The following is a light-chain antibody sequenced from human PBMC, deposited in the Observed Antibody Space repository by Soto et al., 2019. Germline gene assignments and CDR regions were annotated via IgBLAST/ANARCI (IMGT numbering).Light chain of an antibody. V-gene: IGKV1-5*01. CDR1: QSISSW. J-gene: IGKJ4*01. CDR3: QQYNSYSALT. Sequence: DIQMTQSPSTLSASVGDRVTITCRASQSISSWLAWYQQKPGKAPKLLIYDASSLESGVPSRFSGSGSGTEFTLPISSLQPDDFSTCYCQQYNSYSALTFGGGTKVQIK. CDR2: DAS.